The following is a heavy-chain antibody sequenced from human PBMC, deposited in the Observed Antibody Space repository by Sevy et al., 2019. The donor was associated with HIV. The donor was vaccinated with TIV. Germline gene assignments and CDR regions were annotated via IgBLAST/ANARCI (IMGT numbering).Heavy chain of an antibody. CDR1: GGSISSYY. D-gene: IGHD4-17*01. CDR3: AFDYGANSGVAFDI. J-gene: IGHJ3*02. V-gene: IGHV4-59*13. CDR2: IYYSGST. Sequence: SETLSLTCTVSGGSISSYYWSWIRQPPGKGLEWIGYIYYSGSTNYNPSLKSRVTISVDTSKNQFSLKLSSVTAADTAVYDCAFDYGANSGVAFDIWGQGTMVTVSS.